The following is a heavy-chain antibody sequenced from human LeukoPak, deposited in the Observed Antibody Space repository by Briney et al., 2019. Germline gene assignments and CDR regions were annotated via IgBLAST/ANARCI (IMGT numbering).Heavy chain of an antibody. Sequence: PSETLSLTCTVSGGSISGSYWSWIRQSPGKGLEWIGYIYYNGNTDYSPSLRSRLTMSVDTSKNQFSLKLTSVTAADTALYYCAKGGWSLDIWGQGTMVTVSS. D-gene: IGHD6-19*01. V-gene: IGHV4-59*03. CDR3: AKGGWSLDI. CDR1: GGSISGSY. CDR2: IYYNGNT. J-gene: IGHJ3*02.